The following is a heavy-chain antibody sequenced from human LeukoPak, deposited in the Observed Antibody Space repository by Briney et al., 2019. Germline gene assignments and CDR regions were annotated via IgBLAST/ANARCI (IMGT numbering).Heavy chain of an antibody. CDR2: IYYSGST. CDR1: VGSIRSTNHY. CDR3: ARLGRGYSYGDYFDY. D-gene: IGHD5-18*01. J-gene: IGHJ4*02. V-gene: IGHV4-39*01. Sequence: SETLSLTCTVSVGSIRSTNHYWAWIRQPPGKGLEWLGSIYYSGSTYYNPSLKSRVTISVDTSRNQFSLKLSSVTAADTAVYYCARLGRGYSYGDYFDYWGQGTLVTVSS.